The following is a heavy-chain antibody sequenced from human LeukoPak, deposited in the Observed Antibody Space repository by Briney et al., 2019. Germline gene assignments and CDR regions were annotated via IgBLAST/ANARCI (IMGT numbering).Heavy chain of an antibody. CDR3: ARENVKYYYGSGTLDI. Sequence: ASVKVSCKASGYTFTGYYMHWVRQAPGQGLEWMAWINPNSGGTNYAQKFQGRVTMTRDTSISTAYMELSRLRSDDTAVYYCARENVKYYYGSGTLDIWGQGTMVTVSS. CDR1: GYTFTGYY. V-gene: IGHV1-2*02. CDR2: INPNSGGT. D-gene: IGHD3-10*01. J-gene: IGHJ3*02.